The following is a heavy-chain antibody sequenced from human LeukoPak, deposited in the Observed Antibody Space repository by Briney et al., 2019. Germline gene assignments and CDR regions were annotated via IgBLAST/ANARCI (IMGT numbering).Heavy chain of an antibody. V-gene: IGHV3-7*01. Sequence: QAGGSLRLSCAASGLIFSSHWMTWVRQAPGKGLEWVASIKEDGSEKNYVDSVKGRFTISRDNAKNSLYLQMKRLRDEDTAVYSCARGYSALGYWGQGTLVTVSS. CDR3: ARGYSALGY. J-gene: IGHJ4*02. D-gene: IGHD6-13*01. CDR2: IKEDGSEK. CDR1: GLIFSSHW.